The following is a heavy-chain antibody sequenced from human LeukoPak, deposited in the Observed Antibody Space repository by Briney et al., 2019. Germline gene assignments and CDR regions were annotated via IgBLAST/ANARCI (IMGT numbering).Heavy chain of an antibody. CDR1: GCSLTSYW. D-gene: IGHD5/OR15-5a*01. CDR2: IDPSDSYT. V-gene: IGHV5-10-1*01. J-gene: IGHJ4*02. Sequence: GESLQISCKGSGCSLTSYWISWVRQMPGKGLEWMGRIDPSDSYTNYSPSFQGHVTISADKSISTAYLQWSRLKASDTAMYYCARGSRTEIDYWGQGTLVTVSS. CDR3: ARGSRTEIDY.